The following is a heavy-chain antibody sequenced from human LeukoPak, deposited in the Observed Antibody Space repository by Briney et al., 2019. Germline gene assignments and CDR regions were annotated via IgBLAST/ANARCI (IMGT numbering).Heavy chain of an antibody. D-gene: IGHD2-15*01. Sequence: ASVKVSCKASDYTFTSYGISWVRQAPGQGLEWMGWISAYNGNTNYAQKLQGRVTMTTDTSTSTAYMELRSLRSDDTAVYYCARANDFDVGYCSGGSCYSNFDYWGQGTLVTVSS. CDR1: DYTFTSYG. CDR3: ARANDFDVGYCSGGSCYSNFDY. CDR2: ISAYNGNT. J-gene: IGHJ4*02. V-gene: IGHV1-18*01.